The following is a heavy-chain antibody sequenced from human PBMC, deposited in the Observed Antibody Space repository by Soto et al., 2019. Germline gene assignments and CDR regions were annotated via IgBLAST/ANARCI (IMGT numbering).Heavy chain of an antibody. V-gene: IGHV1-2*04. J-gene: IGHJ6*02. CDR1: GYTFTGYY. Sequence: ASVKVSCKXSGYTFTGYYMHWVRQAPGQGLEWMGWINPNSGGTNYAQKFQGWVTMTRDTSISTAYMELSRLRSDDTAVYYCARRGNLWSSPPHYYYGMDVWGQGTTVTVSS. CDR2: INPNSGGT. CDR3: ARRGNLWSSPPHYYYGMDV. D-gene: IGHD3-10*01.